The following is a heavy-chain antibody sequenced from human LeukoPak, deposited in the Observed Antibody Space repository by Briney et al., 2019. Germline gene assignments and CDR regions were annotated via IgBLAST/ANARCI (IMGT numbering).Heavy chain of an antibody. V-gene: IGHV3-23*01. CDR1: GFTFSSYA. Sequence: PGGSLRLSCAASGFTFSSYAMSWVRQAAGKGLEWGSAISGSGGSTYYADSVKGRFTISRDNSKNTLYLQMNSLRAEDTAVYYCAKEGHGDLEYYFDYWGQGTLVTVSS. CDR3: AKEGHGDLEYYFDY. D-gene: IGHD2-21*01. J-gene: IGHJ4*02. CDR2: ISGSGGST.